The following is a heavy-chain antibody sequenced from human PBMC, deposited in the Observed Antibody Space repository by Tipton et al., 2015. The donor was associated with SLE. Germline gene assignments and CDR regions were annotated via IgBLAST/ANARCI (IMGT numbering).Heavy chain of an antibody. CDR2: IYGTGST. CDR1: GDSLISDSYY. J-gene: IGHJ3*01. Sequence: TLSLTCTVSGDSLISDSYYWTWIRQPAGKGLEWIGHIYGTGSTNYNPSLRSRVTISGDTSENRFSLTMTSVTAADTAVYYCARQWDAFDLWGPGTMVTVSS. D-gene: IGHD6-19*01. V-gene: IGHV4-61*09. CDR3: ARQWDAFDL.